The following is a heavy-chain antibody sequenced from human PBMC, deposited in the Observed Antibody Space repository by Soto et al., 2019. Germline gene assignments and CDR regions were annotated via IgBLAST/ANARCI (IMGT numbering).Heavy chain of an antibody. V-gene: IGHV3-23*01. D-gene: IGHD4-4*01. CDR1: GFTFSSYA. CDR2: ISGSGGST. CDR3: AKGRKPTTVRYYYYYMDV. J-gene: IGHJ6*03. Sequence: GGSLRLSCAASGFTFSSYAMSWVRQAPGKGLEWVSAISGSGGSTYYADSVKGRLTISRDNSKNTLYLQMNSLRAEDTAVYYCAKGRKPTTVRYYYYYMDVWGKGTTVTVSS.